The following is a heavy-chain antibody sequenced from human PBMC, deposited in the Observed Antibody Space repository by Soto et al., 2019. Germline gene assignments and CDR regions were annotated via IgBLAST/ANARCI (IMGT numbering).Heavy chain of an antibody. V-gene: IGHV3-74*01. CDR3: ARSIGLDLDS. J-gene: IGHJ4*02. Sequence: GGSLRLSCAASGFTFSSHWMHWVRQAPGKGLVWVSRINGDGSSTTYADSVKGRFTISRDNAKNTLHLQMNSLRAEDTAVYYCARSIGLDLDSWGQGTLVTVYS. CDR2: INGDGSST. CDR1: GFTFSSHW. D-gene: IGHD3-9*01.